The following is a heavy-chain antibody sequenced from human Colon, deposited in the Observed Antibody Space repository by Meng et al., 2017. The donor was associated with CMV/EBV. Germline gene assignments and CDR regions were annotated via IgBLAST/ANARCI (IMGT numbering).Heavy chain of an antibody. J-gene: IGHJ4*02. CDR1: GYTFTSYD. CDR3: TRHLRGNSFDY. D-gene: IGHD1-26*01. Sequence: ASVKVSCKASGYTFTSYDINWVRRATGQGLEWVGWMNPKSGQSGYAGKFQGRVTITTDTSTTTAFLELSDLRSDDTAVYYCTRHLRGNSFDYWGQGTPVTVSS. CDR2: MNPKSGQS. V-gene: IGHV1-8*03.